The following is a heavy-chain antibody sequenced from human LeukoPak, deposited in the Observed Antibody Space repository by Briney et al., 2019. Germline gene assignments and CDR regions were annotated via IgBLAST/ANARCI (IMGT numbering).Heavy chain of an antibody. Sequence: GGSLRLSCAASGFTFSSYGMHWVRQAPGKGLEWVAVISYDGSNKYYADSVKGRFTISRDNSKNTLCLQMNSLRAEDTAVYYCAKEAIYYDFWSGYYTRYLTDYYYYGMDVWGQGTTVTVSS. CDR3: AKEAIYYDFWSGYYTRYLTDYYYYGMDV. V-gene: IGHV3-30*18. CDR1: GFTFSSYG. J-gene: IGHJ6*02. D-gene: IGHD3-3*01. CDR2: ISYDGSNK.